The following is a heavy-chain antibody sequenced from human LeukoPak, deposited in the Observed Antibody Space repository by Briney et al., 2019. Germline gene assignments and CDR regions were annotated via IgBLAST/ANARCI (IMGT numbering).Heavy chain of an antibody. CDR2: INLYSGGA. CDR1: GYTFTDYY. V-gene: IGHV1-2*04. J-gene: IGHJ3*02. CDR3: ARDLGGRPVSAFDI. D-gene: IGHD3-16*01. Sequence: ASVKVSCKASGYTFTDYYMHWVRQAPGQGLEWMGCINLYSGGAHYAQKFQDWLSMTRDTSINTAYMELSSLRSDDTAVYYCARDLGGRPVSAFDIWGQGTMLTVSS.